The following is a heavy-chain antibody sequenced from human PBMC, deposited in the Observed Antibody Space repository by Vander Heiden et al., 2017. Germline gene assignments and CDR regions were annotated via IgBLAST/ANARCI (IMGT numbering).Heavy chain of an antibody. CDR3: AKDRHSYGVGLDY. CDR1: GFTFSSYA. Sequence: EVQLLESGGGLVQPGGSLRLSCAASGFTFSSYAMSWVRQAPGKGLEWVSAISGSGGSTYYADAVKGRFTISRDNSKNTLYLQMNSLRAEDTAVYYCAKDRHSYGVGLDYWCQGTLVTVSS. V-gene: IGHV3-23*01. J-gene: IGHJ4*02. CDR2: ISGSGGST. D-gene: IGHD5-18*01.